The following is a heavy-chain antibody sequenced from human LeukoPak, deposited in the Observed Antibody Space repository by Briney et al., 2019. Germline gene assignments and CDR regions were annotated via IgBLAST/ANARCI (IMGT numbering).Heavy chain of an antibody. CDR1: GFSVSNNY. J-gene: IGHJ5*02. Sequence: GGSLRLSCAASGFSVSNNYMSWVRQAPGKGLEWVSVIYSGGSTFYADSVKGRFTISRDNSKNTLYLQMNSLRAEDTAVYYCARDGTVTAGPFDPWGRGTLVTVSS. D-gene: IGHD4-11*01. CDR2: IYSGGST. CDR3: ARDGTVTAGPFDP. V-gene: IGHV3-66*01.